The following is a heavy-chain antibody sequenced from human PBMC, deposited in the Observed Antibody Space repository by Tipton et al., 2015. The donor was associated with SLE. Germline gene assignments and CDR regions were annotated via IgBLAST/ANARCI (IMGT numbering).Heavy chain of an antibody. CDR1: GGSIGPFY. CDR3: ARGVAERLGLDF. V-gene: IGHV4-59*01. J-gene: IGHJ4*02. Sequence: TLSLTCTVSGGSIGPFYWHWIRQSPGKALEWIGYIYFDGNSNGSGNYNPSLKSRVTLSVDPSKMQFSLTLNSVTAADTALYFCARGVAERLGLDFWGQGSLVTVSS. CDR2: IYFDGNS. D-gene: IGHD6-19*01.